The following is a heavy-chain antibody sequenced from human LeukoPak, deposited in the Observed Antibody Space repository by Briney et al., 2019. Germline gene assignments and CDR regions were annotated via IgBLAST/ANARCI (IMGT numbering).Heavy chain of an antibody. D-gene: IGHD3-3*01. CDR1: GYSISSGYY. CDR3: ARDVRGYDFWSGYSRGFDP. Sequence: SETLSLTCAVSGYSISSGYYWGWIRQPPGKGLEWIGTIYPSGSTNYNPSLKSRVTISVDTSKSQFSLKLSSVTAADTAVYYCARDVRGYDFWSGYSRGFDPWGQGTLVTVSS. V-gene: IGHV4-38-2*02. CDR2: IYPSGST. J-gene: IGHJ5*02.